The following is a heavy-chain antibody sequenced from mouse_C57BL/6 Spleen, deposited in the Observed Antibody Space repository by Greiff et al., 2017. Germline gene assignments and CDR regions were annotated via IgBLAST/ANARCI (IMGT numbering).Heavy chain of an antibody. D-gene: IGHD1-1*01. CDR1: GFNIKDYY. CDR3: ASYGSSNWYFDV. J-gene: IGHJ1*03. Sequence: EVKVVESGAELVKPGASVKLSCTASGFNIKDYYMHWVKQRTEQGLEWIGRIDPEDGETKYAPKFQGKATITADTSSNTAYLQLSSLTSEDTAVYYCASYGSSNWYFDVWGTGTTVTVSS. V-gene: IGHV14-2*01. CDR2: IDPEDGET.